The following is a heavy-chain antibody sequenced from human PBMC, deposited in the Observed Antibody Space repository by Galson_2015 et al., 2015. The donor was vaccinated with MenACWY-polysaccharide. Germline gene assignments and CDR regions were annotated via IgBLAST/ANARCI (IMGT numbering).Heavy chain of an antibody. D-gene: IGHD2-2*02. CDR3: WVYCSSASCYSDIPS. CDR2: INNDGTST. J-gene: IGHJ4*02. V-gene: IGHV3-74*03. Sequence: SLRLSCAASGFTLTRYWMSWVRQVPGQGPMYVSVINNDGTSTTYADSVKGRFTISKDNAKNTLYLQMTSLRADDSAVYYCWVYCSSASCYSDIPSGGQGTLVTVSS. CDR1: GFTLTRYW.